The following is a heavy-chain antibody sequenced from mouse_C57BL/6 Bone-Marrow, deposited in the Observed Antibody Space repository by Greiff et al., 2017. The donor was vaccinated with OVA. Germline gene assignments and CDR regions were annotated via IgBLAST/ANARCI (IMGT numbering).Heavy chain of an antibody. D-gene: IGHD2-4*01. CDR1: GYSFTGYY. CDR2: INPSTGGT. CDR3: ERNDDYEEWYYDV. J-gene: IGHJ1*03. Sequence: VQLQQSGPELVKPGASVKISCKASGYSFTGYYMNWVKQSPEKSLEWIGLINPSTGGTTYNQKFKAKATLTVDKSSSTAYMQLKSLTSEDPAVYYCERNDDYEEWYYDVWGTGTTVTVSS. V-gene: IGHV1-42*01.